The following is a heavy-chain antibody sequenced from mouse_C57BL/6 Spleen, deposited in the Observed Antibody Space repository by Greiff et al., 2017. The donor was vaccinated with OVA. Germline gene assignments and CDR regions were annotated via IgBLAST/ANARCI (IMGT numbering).Heavy chain of an antibody. CDR1: GFSLTSYG. J-gene: IGHJ2*01. D-gene: IGHD2-4*01. CDR3: ARGDYEFDY. CDR2: IWSGGST. V-gene: IGHV2-2*01. Sequence: VQLVESGPGLVQPSQSLSITCTVSGFSLTSYGVHWVRQSPGKGLEWLGVIWSGGSTDYNAAFISRLSISKDNSKSQVFFKMNSLQADDTAIYYCARGDYEFDYWGQGTTLTVSS.